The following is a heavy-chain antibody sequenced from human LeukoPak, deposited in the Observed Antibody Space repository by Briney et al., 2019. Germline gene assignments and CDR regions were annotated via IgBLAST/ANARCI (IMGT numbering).Heavy chain of an antibody. Sequence: GASVKVSCTASGYTFTGYYMHWVRQAPGQGLEWMGRINPNSGGTNYAQKFQGRVTMTRDTSISTAYMELSRLRSDDTAVYYCARDRECSGGSCYSWFDPWGQGTLVTVSS. D-gene: IGHD2-15*01. V-gene: IGHV1-2*06. CDR1: GYTFTGYY. CDR3: ARDRECSGGSCYSWFDP. J-gene: IGHJ5*02. CDR2: INPNSGGT.